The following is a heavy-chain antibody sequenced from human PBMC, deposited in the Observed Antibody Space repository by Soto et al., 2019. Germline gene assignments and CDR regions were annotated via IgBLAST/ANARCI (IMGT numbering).Heavy chain of an antibody. CDR3: ASGYSSGWPLDY. CDR1: GVTFSSYA. J-gene: IGHJ4*02. Sequence: SVKVSCKSAGVTFSSYAISWVRQAPGQGLEWMGGIIPIFGTANYAQKFQGRVTITADESTSTAYMELSSLRSEDTAVYYCASGYSSGWPLDYWGQGTLVTVSS. V-gene: IGHV1-69*13. D-gene: IGHD6-19*01. CDR2: IIPIFGTA.